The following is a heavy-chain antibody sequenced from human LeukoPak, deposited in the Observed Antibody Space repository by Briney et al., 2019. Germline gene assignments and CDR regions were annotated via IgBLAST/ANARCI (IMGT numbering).Heavy chain of an antibody. J-gene: IGHJ4*02. D-gene: IGHD6-19*01. CDR3: ARAVAGRQRLDY. CDR2: INHSGST. CDR1: GGSFSGYY. V-gene: IGHV4-34*01. Sequence: KPSETLSLTCAVYGGSFSGYYWSWIRQPPGKGLEWIGEINHSGSTNYNPSLKSRVTISVDTSKNQFSLKLSSVTAADTAVYYCARAVAGRQRLDYWGQGTLVTVSS.